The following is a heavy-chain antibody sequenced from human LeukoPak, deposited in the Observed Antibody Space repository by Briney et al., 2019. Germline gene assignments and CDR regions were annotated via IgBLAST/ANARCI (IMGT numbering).Heavy chain of an antibody. Sequence: GASVKVSCKASGYIFSSYGISWVRQAPGQGLEWMGWITAYNGNTDYAQKLQGRVTMSTDTSTSTAYLELRSLRSDDTAVYYCARGYYDSSGSYSPDYWGQGTLVTVSS. CDR3: ARGYYDSSGSYSPDY. CDR1: GYIFSSYG. D-gene: IGHD3-22*01. CDR2: ITAYNGNT. J-gene: IGHJ4*02. V-gene: IGHV1-18*01.